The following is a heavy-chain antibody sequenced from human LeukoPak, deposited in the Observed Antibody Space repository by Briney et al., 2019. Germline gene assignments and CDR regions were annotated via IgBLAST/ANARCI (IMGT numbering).Heavy chain of an antibody. J-gene: IGHJ4*02. CDR3: VRHISTNTGYFDS. V-gene: IGHV4-39*01. CDR1: GGSINSHSYY. CDR2: AYYDGTS. D-gene: IGHD5-24*01. Sequence: PSETLSLTCTVSGGSINSHSYYWGWIRQPPGKGLEWIGSAYYDGTSYSNPSLKSRAAVFVDTSRDQFSLDLSFVTAADTALYYCVRHISTNTGYFDSCGPGILVSVSS.